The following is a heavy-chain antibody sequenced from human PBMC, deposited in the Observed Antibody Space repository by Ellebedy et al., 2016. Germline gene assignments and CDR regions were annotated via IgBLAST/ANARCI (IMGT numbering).Heavy chain of an antibody. CDR3: ARPGGPVAGATTLDY. J-gene: IGHJ4*02. CDR1: GYTFTSYG. V-gene: IGHV1-18*04. CDR2: ISDDNGDT. D-gene: IGHD6-19*01. Sequence: ASVKVSCKASGYTFTSYGISWVRQAPGQGLEWMGWISDDNGDTDYAQNLQGRVTMTTDTSTSTAYMELRSLRSDDTAVYYCARPGGPVAGATTLDYWGQGTLVTVSS.